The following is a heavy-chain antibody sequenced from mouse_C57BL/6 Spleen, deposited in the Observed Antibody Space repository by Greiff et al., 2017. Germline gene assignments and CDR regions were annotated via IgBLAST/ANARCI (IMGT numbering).Heavy chain of an antibody. CDR2: IDPSDSYT. CDR3: ARRGYYGSMGY. CDR1: GYTFTSYW. J-gene: IGHJ4*01. D-gene: IGHD1-1*01. V-gene: IGHV1-69*01. Sequence: QVQLQQPGAELVMPGASVKLSCKASGYTFTSYWMHWVKQRPGQGLEWIGEIDPSDSYTNYNQKFKGKSTLTVDKSSSTAYMQLSSLTSEDSAVDYCARRGYYGSMGYWGQGTSVTVAS.